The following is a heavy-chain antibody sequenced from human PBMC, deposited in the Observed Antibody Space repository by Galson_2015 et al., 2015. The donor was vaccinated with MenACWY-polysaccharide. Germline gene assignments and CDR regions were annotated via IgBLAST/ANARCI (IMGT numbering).Heavy chain of an antibody. V-gene: IGHV3-23*01. D-gene: IGHD2-21*01. J-gene: IGHJ4*02. CDR2: INNAATNT. CDR1: GFTFSGHG. CDR3: SAWLWNQFDH. Sequence: SLRLSCAASGFTFSGHGMTWVRQSPGRGLEWVSTINNAATNTHYSDSVRGRFTISRDNSRNTLYLQMNSLRAEDTAIYYCSAWLWNQFDHWGLGNLVVVSS.